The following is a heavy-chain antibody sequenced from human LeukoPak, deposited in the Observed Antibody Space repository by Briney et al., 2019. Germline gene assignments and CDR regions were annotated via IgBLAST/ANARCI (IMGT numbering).Heavy chain of an antibody. V-gene: IGHV1-2*02. Sequence: SVKVSCKASGYTFTGYYMHWVRQAPGQGLEWMGWINPNSGGTDYAQKFQGRVTMTRDTSISTAYMELSRLRSDDTAVYYCARVLAYCGGDCYFDYWGQGTLVTVSS. CDR3: ARVLAYCGGDCYFDY. CDR2: INPNSGGT. D-gene: IGHD2-21*01. CDR1: GYTFTGYY. J-gene: IGHJ4*02.